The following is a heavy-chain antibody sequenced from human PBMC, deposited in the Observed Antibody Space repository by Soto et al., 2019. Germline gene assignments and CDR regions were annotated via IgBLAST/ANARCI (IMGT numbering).Heavy chain of an antibody. J-gene: IGHJ4*02. CDR2: VNNDGSGT. V-gene: IGHV3-74*01. D-gene: IGHD2-2*01. CDR1: GFTFSSDW. Sequence: EVQLVESGGGLAQPGGSLRLSCAASGFTFSSDWMHWVRQAPGTGLVLVSRVNNDGSGTTYADSVKGRFTIARDNAKNTQCLQLSSLRAAATAMEYGTRARPGPQHHVDCWAQGNMVTVSS. CDR3: TRARPGPQHHVDC.